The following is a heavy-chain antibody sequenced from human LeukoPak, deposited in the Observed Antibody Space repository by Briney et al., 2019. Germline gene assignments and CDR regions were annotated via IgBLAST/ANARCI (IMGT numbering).Heavy chain of an antibody. CDR3: ARHPYYDILTAFDY. Sequence: ASETLSLTCTVSADSVNSTNYYWGWIRQPPGKRLEWIGNIYYSGSTYYNPSLKSRATISVDTSKNQFSLKMTSVTAADTAVYYCARHPYYDILTAFDYWGQGTLVTVSS. CDR2: IYYSGST. D-gene: IGHD3-9*01. CDR1: ADSVNSTNYY. J-gene: IGHJ4*02. V-gene: IGHV4-39*01.